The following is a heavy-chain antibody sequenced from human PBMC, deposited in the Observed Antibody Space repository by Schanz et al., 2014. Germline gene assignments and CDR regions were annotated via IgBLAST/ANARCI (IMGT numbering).Heavy chain of an antibody. CDR1: GFTFSSHW. CDR2: INSVGSNT. V-gene: IGHV3-74*01. D-gene: IGHD1-1*01. J-gene: IGHJ4*02. Sequence: EVQLVQSGGGLVQPGGSLRLSCAASGFTFSSHWMHWVRQDPGKGLVWVARINSVGSNTDYADSLKGRLTISRDNSKNTVYLEMNRLRTEDTALYYCARDSAGTTFGVLDSWGQGTLVTVSS. CDR3: ARDSAGTTFGVLDS.